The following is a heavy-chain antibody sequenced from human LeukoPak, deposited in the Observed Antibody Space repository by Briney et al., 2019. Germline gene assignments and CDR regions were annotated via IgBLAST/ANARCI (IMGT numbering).Heavy chain of an antibody. J-gene: IGHJ3*02. CDR1: GYTFTGYY. D-gene: IGHD3-9*01. CDR3: ARDQSWFDAFDI. V-gene: IGHV1-2*02. Sequence: ASVKVSCKASGYTFTGYYMHWVRQAPGQGLEWMGWINPNSGGTNYAQKFQGRVTMTRDTSISTAYMELSRLRSDDMAVYYCARDQSWFDAFDIWGQGTMVTVSS. CDR2: INPNSGGT.